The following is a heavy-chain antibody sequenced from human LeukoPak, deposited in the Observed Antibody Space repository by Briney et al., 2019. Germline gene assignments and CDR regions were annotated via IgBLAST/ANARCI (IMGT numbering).Heavy chain of an antibody. Sequence: PGGSLRLSXAASGFTFSSYSMNWVRQAPGKGLEWVSSISSSSSYLYYADSVKGRFTSSRDNAKNSLYLQMNSLRAEDTAVYYCARVAGEMATMRDWGFDYWGQGTLVTVSS. CDR3: ARVAGEMATMRDWGFDY. J-gene: IGHJ4*02. D-gene: IGHD5-24*01. CDR1: GFTFSSYS. V-gene: IGHV3-21*01. CDR2: ISSSSSYL.